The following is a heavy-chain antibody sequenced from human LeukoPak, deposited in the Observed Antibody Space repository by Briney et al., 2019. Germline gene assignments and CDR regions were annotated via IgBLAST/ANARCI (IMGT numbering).Heavy chain of an antibody. CDR1: GFTFNAFG. D-gene: IGHD4-17*01. J-gene: IGHJ6*02. V-gene: IGHV3-48*01. Sequence: SLRLFCAASGFTFNAFGMNWVRQAPGKGLEWVSYIGTTSGAIYYADSVKGRFTISRDSAKNTVYLQMNSLRVEDTAVYYCAKVMTTVTTSRDYYYYGMDVWGQGTTVTVSS. CDR3: AKVMTTVTTSRDYYYYGMDV. CDR2: IGTTSGAI.